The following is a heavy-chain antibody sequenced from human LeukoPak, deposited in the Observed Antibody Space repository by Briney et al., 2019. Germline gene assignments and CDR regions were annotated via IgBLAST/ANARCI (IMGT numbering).Heavy chain of an antibody. V-gene: IGHV3-23*01. Sequence: PGGSLRLSCAAPGFMFSNYAMSWVRQAPGKGLEWVAAISGSGDSTYYADSVKGRFTISRDNSKNTLSLQMNTLRAEDTAIYYCAKDSRSSTWYWDYYFDYWGQGPLVTVSS. CDR2: ISGSGDST. J-gene: IGHJ4*02. D-gene: IGHD6-13*01. CDR3: AKDSRSSTWYWDYYFDY. CDR1: GFMFSNYA.